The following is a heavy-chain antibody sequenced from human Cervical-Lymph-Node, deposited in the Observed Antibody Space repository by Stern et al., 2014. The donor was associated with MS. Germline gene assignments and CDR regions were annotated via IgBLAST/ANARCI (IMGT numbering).Heavy chain of an antibody. V-gene: IGHV7-4-1*02. Sequence: VQLGESGSELKEPGASVKVSCKASGYTLTNYPMNWVRQAPGQGLEWVGWINTNTGNSTYAQGFTGRFVFSLDTSVSTAYLHISSLKAEDTAMYYCARDFVDTAMITRADYLDSWGQGTLVTVSS. D-gene: IGHD5-18*01. CDR3: ARDFVDTAMITRADYLDS. CDR1: GYTLTNYP. J-gene: IGHJ4*02. CDR2: INTNTGNS.